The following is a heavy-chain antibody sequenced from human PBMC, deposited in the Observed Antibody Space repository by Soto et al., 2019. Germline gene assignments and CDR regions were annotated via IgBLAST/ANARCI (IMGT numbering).Heavy chain of an antibody. V-gene: IGHV3-23*01. CDR2: ISGSGGST. J-gene: IGHJ4*02. CDR3: AKVKGVTAMVRDTPFPYFDY. D-gene: IGHD5-18*01. Sequence: GGSLRLSCAASGFTFSSYAMSWVRQAPGKGLEWVSAISGSGGSTYYADSVKGRFTISRDNSKNTLYLQMNSLRAEDTAVYYCAKVKGVTAMVRDTPFPYFDYWGQGTLVTVSS. CDR1: GFTFSSYA.